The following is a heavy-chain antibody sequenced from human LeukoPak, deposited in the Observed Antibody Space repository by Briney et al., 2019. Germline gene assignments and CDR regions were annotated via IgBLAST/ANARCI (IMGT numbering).Heavy chain of an antibody. J-gene: IGHJ4*02. CDR2: IRNDGSNK. Sequence: PGGSLRLSCAASGFTFSTCGLLWVRQAPGKGLEWVAFIRNDGSNKYYADSVKGRFTISRDNSRNTLSLQMNSLRVEDTAVYYCAKIEVSATLDYWGQGTLVTVSS. D-gene: IGHD5/OR15-5a*01. V-gene: IGHV3-30*02. CDR1: GFTFSTCG. CDR3: AKIEVSATLDY.